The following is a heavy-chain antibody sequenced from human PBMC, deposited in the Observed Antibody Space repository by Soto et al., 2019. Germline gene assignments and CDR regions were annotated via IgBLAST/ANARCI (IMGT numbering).Heavy chain of an antibody. CDR2: ISSSSSAI. J-gene: IGHJ5*02. Sequence: GESLKISCAASGFPFSSYTMSWVRQAPGKGLEWVSYISSSSSAIYYADSVKGRFTISRDNAKNSLYLQMNSLRDEDTAVYYCARERTHCITGVCYNCFDPWGQGTLVTVSS. CDR3: ARERTHCITGVCYNCFDP. V-gene: IGHV3-48*02. CDR1: GFPFSSYT. D-gene: IGHD2-8*01.